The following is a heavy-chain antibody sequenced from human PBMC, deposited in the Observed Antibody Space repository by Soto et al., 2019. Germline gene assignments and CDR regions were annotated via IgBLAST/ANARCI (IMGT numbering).Heavy chain of an antibody. V-gene: IGHV3-48*01. Sequence: EVQLVESGGGLVQPGGSLRLSCAGSGFSFNSYAMDWVRQAPGKGLEWVSYISLSSSNIHYADSVKGRFTISRDNAKNSLYLQMNSLRAEDTAVYYCARDPSRGNYWARYIDLWCRGTLVTVSS. CDR3: ARDPSRGNYWARYIDL. D-gene: IGHD4-4*01. CDR2: ISLSSSNI. J-gene: IGHJ2*01. CDR1: GFSFNSYA.